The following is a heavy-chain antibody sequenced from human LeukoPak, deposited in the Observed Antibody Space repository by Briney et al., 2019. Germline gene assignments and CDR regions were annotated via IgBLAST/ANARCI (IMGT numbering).Heavy chain of an antibody. CDR1: GGSFSGSC. D-gene: IGHD3-22*01. J-gene: IGHJ4*02. V-gene: IGHV4-34*01. CDR2: INHSAIT. CDR3: ARSDYESSGYDEPGFDY. Sequence: SETLSLTCAVCGGSFSGSCWSWLRQPPGKGPEWLAEINHSAITNYNPSLKSRVTTSVHTSKNQFSLKVSSVPAADTALYYCARSDYESSGYDEPGFDYWGQGTLVTVSS.